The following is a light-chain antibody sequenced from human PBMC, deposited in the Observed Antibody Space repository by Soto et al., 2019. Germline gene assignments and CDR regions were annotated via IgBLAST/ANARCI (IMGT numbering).Light chain of an antibody. Sequence: QSALTQPPSASGSPGQSVTISCTGTSSDVGGYRYVSWYQQHPGKAPKLMIYEVSKRPSGVPDRVPGSKSGNTASRTVSGLQAEDEADYYCSSHAGSNNLVFATGTKVTVL. V-gene: IGLV2-8*01. CDR1: SSDVGGYRY. CDR2: EVS. J-gene: IGLJ1*01. CDR3: SSHAGSNNLV.